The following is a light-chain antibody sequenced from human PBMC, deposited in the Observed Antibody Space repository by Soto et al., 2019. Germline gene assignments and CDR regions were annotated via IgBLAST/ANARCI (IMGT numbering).Light chain of an antibody. CDR1: QSVTSNY. J-gene: IGKJ3*01. V-gene: IGKV3-20*01. CDR2: AVS. Sequence: EVVLTQSPGALSLSPGERATLSCRASQSVTSNYLAWYQQKSGQAPRLLIYAVSRRATGIPDRLSGSGSGTDFTINIRRLEAEDLAVYYCQQYGGVPFTFGPGTKVDMK. CDR3: QQYGGVPFT.